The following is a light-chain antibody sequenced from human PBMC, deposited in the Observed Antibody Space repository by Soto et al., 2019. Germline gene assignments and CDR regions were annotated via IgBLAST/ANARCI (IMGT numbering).Light chain of an antibody. CDR2: DVS. J-gene: IGLJ1*01. V-gene: IGLV2-14*01. CDR3: SSYTSSSTLLYV. CDR1: SSDVGGYNY. Sequence: QSALTQPASVSGSPGQSITISCTGTSSDVGGYNYVSWYQQHPGKAPKLIIYDVSNRPSGVSNRFSGSKSGNTASLTISGLQAEDEADYYCSSYTSSSTLLYVFGTGDKHTVL.